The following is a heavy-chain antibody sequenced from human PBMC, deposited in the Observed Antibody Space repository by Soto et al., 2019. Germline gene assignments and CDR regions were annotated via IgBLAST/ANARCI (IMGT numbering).Heavy chain of an antibody. CDR3: ARVTSMVRGVIDNWFDP. D-gene: IGHD3-10*01. Sequence: QVPLVQSGAEVKKPGSSVTVSCKASGGTFSSYAIHWVRQAPGQGLEWMGGIIPMYGPAKYAQRFQGRVTITADESTTTVYMALTSLTSPDTTVYYCARVTSMVRGVIDNWFDPWGHGTLVTVSS. CDR2: IIPMYGPA. CDR1: GGTFSSYA. V-gene: IGHV1-69*01. J-gene: IGHJ5*02.